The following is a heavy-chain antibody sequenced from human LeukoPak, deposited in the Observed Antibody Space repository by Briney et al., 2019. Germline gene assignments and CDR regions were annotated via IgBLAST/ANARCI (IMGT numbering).Heavy chain of an antibody. V-gene: IGHV1-69*06. CDR1: VGTFSSYA. CDR3: AREGGDVRTTYYYYGMDV. Sequence: SVKVSCKASVGTFSSYAISWVRQAPGQGLEWMGGIIPIFGTANYAQKFQGRITITADKSTSTAYMELSSLRSGDTAVYYCAREGGDVRTTYYYYGMDVWGKGTTVTVSS. D-gene: IGHD4-11*01. CDR2: IIPIFGTA. J-gene: IGHJ6*04.